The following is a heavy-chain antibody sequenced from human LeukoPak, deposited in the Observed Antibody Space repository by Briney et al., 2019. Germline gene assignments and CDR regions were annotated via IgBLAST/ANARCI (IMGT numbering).Heavy chain of an antibody. CDR3: ARRFMGFDP. J-gene: IGHJ5*02. Sequence: SETLSLTCTVSGGSISSYYWSWVRQPAGRELEWIVRVHTSWTTNYNTSLKSRVTISVDTSKNHFSLKLSSVTAADTAVYYCARRFMGFDPWGQGTLVTVSS. D-gene: IGHD3-10*01. CDR1: GGSISSYY. V-gene: IGHV4-4*07. CDR2: VHTSWTT.